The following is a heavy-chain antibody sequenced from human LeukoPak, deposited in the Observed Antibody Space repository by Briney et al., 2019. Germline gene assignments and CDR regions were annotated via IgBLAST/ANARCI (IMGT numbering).Heavy chain of an antibody. CDR1: GGSFSGYY. J-gene: IGHJ6*02. CDR2: INHSGST. V-gene: IGHV4-34*01. Sequence: SETLSLTCAVYGGSFSGYYWSWIRQPPGKGLEWIGEINHSGSTNYNPSLKSRVTISVDTSKNQFSLRLSSVTAADTAVYYCASRSTMDVWGLGTSVTVSS. CDR3: ASRSTMDV.